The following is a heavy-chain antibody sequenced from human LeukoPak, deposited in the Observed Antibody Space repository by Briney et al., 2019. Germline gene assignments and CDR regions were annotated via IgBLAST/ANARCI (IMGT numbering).Heavy chain of an antibody. V-gene: IGHV4-61*01. CDR2: IYYSGST. CDR3: ARFYSSSWFAFDI. D-gene: IGHD6-13*01. CDR1: GASISSGSYY. Sequence: SQTLSLTCTVSGASISSGSYYWSWIRQPPGKGLEWIGYIYYSGSTNYNPSLKSRVTISVDTSKNQFSLKLSSVTAADTAVYYCARFYSSSWFAFDIWGQGTMVTVSS. J-gene: IGHJ3*02.